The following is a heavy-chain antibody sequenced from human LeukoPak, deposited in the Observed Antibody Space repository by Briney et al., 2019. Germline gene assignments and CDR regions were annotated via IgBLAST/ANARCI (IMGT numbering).Heavy chain of an antibody. CDR1: GGTFSSYA. CDR2: IIPIFGTA. V-gene: IGHV1-69*13. D-gene: IGHD2-21*01. J-gene: IGHJ6*02. Sequence: SVKVSCKASGGTFSSYAISWVRQAPGQGLEWMGGIIPIFGTANYAQKFQGRVAITADESTSTAYMELSSLRSEDTAVYYCARPAPLLSHRGYYYYGMDVWGQGTTVTVSS. CDR3: ARPAPLLSHRGYYYYGMDV.